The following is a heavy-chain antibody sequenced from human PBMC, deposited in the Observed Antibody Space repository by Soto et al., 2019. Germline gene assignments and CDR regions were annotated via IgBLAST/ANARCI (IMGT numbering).Heavy chain of an antibody. CDR1: VFTFSSYA. CDR3: AKTFPGSSGWYYFDY. CDR2: ISGSGGST. J-gene: IGHJ4*02. Sequence: GSLRLSCAASVFTFSSYAMSWVRQAPGKGLEWVSAISGSGGSTYYADSVKGRFTISRDNSKNTLYLQMNSLRAEDTAVYYCAKTFPGSSGWYYFDYWGQGTLVTVSS. D-gene: IGHD6-19*01. V-gene: IGHV3-23*01.